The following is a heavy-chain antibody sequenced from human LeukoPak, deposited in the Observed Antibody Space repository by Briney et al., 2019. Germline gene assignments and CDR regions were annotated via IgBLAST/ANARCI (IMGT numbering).Heavy chain of an antibody. V-gene: IGHV1-46*01. D-gene: IGHD1-1*01. CDR2: INPSGGST. CDR1: GYTFTSYY. CDR3: ARGNLEGDWNDLLAPY. J-gene: IGHJ4*02. Sequence: ASVKVSCKASGYTFTSYYMHWVRQAPGQGLEWMGIINPSGGSTSYAQKFQGRVTMTRDMSTSTVYMQLSSLRSEDTAIYYCARGNLEGDWNDLLAPYWGQGTLVTVSS.